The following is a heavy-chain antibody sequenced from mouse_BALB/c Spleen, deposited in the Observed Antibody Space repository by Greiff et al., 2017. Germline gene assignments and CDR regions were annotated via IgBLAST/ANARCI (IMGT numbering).Heavy chain of an antibody. CDR1: GYTFTSFD. V-gene: IGHV1S56*01. CDR2: IYPGDGST. CDR3: ARGEGAMDY. J-gene: IGHJ4*01. Sequence: QVQLQQPGSELVRPGASVKISCKASGYTFTSFDINWVKQRPGQGLEWIGWIYPGDGSTKYNEKFKGKATLTADKSSSTAYMQLSSLTSENSAVYFCARGEGAMDYWGQGTSVTVSS.